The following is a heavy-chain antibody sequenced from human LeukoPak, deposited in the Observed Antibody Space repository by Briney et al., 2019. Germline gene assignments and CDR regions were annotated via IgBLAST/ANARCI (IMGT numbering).Heavy chain of an antibody. CDR3: ARLPPTTVSYYYYMDV. CDR2: IYYSGST. D-gene: IGHD4-17*01. V-gene: IGHV4-39*01. Sequence: SETLSLTCTVSGGSISSSSYYWGWIRQPPGEGLEWIGTIYYSGSTYYNPSLKSRVTISVDTSKNQFSLKLSSVTAADTAVYYCARLPPTTVSYYYYMDVWGKGTTVTVSS. J-gene: IGHJ6*03. CDR1: GGSISSSSYY.